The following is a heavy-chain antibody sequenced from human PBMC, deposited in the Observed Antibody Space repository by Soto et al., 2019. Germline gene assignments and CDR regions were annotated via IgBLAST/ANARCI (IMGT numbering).Heavy chain of an antibody. CDR2: ISWNSGSI. D-gene: IGHD2-2*01. V-gene: IGHV3-9*01. CDR3: AKDRAPGYCSSTSCPRTFDY. Sequence: EVQLVESGGGLVQPGRSLRLSCAASGFTFDDYAMHWVRQAPGKGLEWVSGISWNSGSIGYADSVKGRFTISRDNAKNSLYLQMNSLRAEDTALYYCAKDRAPGYCSSTSCPRTFDYWGQGTLVTVSS. J-gene: IGHJ4*02. CDR1: GFTFDDYA.